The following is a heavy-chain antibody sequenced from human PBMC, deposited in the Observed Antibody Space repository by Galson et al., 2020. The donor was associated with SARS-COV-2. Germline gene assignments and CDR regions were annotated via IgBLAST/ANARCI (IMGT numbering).Heavy chain of an antibody. CDR3: ARVAVAGLAGRTKIDY. CDR2: IYYSGST. Sequence: SETLSLTCTVSGGSISSSSYYWGWIRQPPGKGLEWIGSIYYSGSTYYNPSLKSRVTISVDTSKNQFSLKLSSVTAADTAVYYCARVAVAGLAGRTKIDYWGQGTLVTVSS. J-gene: IGHJ4*02. V-gene: IGHV4-39*07. D-gene: IGHD6-19*01. CDR1: GGSISSSSYY.